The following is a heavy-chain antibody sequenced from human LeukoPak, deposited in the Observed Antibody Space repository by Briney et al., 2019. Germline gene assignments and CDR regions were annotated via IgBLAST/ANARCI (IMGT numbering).Heavy chain of an antibody. CDR3: ARSGGWFDP. D-gene: IGHD3-10*01. J-gene: IGHJ5*02. CDR1: GGSISSSSYY. CDR2: IYYSGST. V-gene: IGHV4-39*01. Sequence: SETLSLTCTVSGGSISSSSYYWGWIRQPPGQGLGWVGSIYYSGSTYYNPSLKSRVTISVDTSKNQFSLKLSSVTAADTAVYYCARSGGWFDPWGQGTLVTVSS.